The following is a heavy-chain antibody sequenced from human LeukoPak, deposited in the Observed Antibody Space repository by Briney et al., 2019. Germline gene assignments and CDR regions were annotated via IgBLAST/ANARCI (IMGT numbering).Heavy chain of an antibody. J-gene: IGHJ4*02. CDR2: IYYSGST. Sequence: SETLSLTCTVSGGSISSYYWSWIPQPPGKGLEWIGYIYYSGSTNYNPSLKSRVTISVDTSKNQFSLKLSSVTAADTAVYYCARARGEWEPFGYWGQGTLVTVSS. D-gene: IGHD1-26*01. CDR1: GGSISSYY. V-gene: IGHV4-59*01. CDR3: ARARGEWEPFGY.